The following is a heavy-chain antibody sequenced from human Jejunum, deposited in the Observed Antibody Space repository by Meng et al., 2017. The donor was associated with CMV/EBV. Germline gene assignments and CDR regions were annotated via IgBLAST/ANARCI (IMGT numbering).Heavy chain of an antibody. CDR1: GGPDSGSY. CDR3: ARECVGEAYDCQWNYWFDP. D-gene: IGHD3-16*01. V-gene: IGHV4-4*07. Sequence: LRVAGLGLAVSSKPLFLTCSFSGGPDSGSYWSWVRQPAGKRLEWIGRFHPGGTTNYNPSLENRITVSVDSSKNQFFLKLTSVTAADTAIYYCARECVGEAYDCQWNYWFDPWGRGTLVTVSS. J-gene: IGHJ5*02. CDR2: FHPGGTT.